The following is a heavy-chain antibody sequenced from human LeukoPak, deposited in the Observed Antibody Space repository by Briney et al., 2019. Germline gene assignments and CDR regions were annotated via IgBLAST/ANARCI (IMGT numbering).Heavy chain of an antibody. D-gene: IGHD3-22*01. J-gene: IGHJ3*02. CDR2: IKHDGST. Sequence: NPSETLSLTCAVYGGSFSGDFWSWIRQSPGKGLEWIGEIKHDGSTTYNPSLESRVTMSVDTSRNQFSLKLNSVTAADTAVYYCAKSNGYGLIDIWGQGTMVTVST. CDR1: GGSFSGDF. V-gene: IGHV4-34*10. CDR3: AKSNGYGLIDI.